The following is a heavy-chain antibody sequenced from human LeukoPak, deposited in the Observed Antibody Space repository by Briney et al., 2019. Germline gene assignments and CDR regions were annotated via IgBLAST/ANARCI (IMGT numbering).Heavy chain of an antibody. J-gene: IGHJ4*02. CDR3: ARDYYDSGGLPADYQAGFDY. D-gene: IGHD3-22*01. CDR1: GGSFSGYY. Sequence: SSETLSLTCAVYGGSFSGYYWSWIRQPPGKGLEWIGEINYSGSSNYNPSLKSRVTISVDTSKNQFSLRLSSVTAADTAVYYCARDYYDSGGLPADYQAGFDYWGQGTLVTVSS. V-gene: IGHV4-34*01. CDR2: INYSGSS.